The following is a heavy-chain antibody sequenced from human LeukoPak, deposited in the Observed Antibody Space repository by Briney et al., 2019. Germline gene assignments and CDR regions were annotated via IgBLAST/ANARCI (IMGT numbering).Heavy chain of an antibody. D-gene: IGHD5-24*01. V-gene: IGHV3-64D*09. CDR2: ISSNGAGT. CDR1: GFTFSSYA. J-gene: IGHJ4*02. CDR3: VKVQDGSTFDY. Sequence: GGSLRLSCSASGFTFSSYAMYWVRQAPGKGLEYASSISSNGAGTQYADSVKGRFTISRDNSRNTLNLQMSSLRPEDTAVYYCVKVQDGSTFDYWGQGTLVTVSS.